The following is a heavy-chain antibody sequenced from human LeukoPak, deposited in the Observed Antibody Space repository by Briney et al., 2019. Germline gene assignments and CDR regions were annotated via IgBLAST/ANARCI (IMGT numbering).Heavy chain of an antibody. CDR1: GFTFTAYN. CDR3: ARNSLIAENYGYYYFSYMDV. Sequence: TGGSLRLSCAASGFTFTAYNMNWVRQAQGKGLEWVSSISSTGTYLYYADSVKGRFTISRDKNSLYLRMNRLRVEDTAVYYCARNSLIAENYGYYYFSYMDVWGKGTTVTVSS. V-gene: IGHV3-21*06. CDR2: ISSTGTYL. D-gene: IGHD2-21*01. J-gene: IGHJ6*03.